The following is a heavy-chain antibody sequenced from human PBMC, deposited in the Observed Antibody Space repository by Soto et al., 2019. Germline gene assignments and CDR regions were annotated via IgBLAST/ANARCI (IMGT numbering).Heavy chain of an antibody. Sequence: SETLSLTCAVSGGSISSGGYSWSWIRQPPGKGLEWIGYIYHSGSTYYNPSLKSRVTISVDRSKNQFSLKLSSVTAADTAVYYWARVGLDSSSWRGGYFDYWGQGTLVTVSS. V-gene: IGHV4-30-2*01. CDR3: ARVGLDSSSWRGGYFDY. D-gene: IGHD6-13*01. CDR1: GGSISSGGYS. CDR2: IYHSGST. J-gene: IGHJ4*02.